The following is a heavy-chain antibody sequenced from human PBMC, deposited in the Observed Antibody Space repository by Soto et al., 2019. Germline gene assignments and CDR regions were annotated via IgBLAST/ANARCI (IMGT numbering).Heavy chain of an antibody. D-gene: IGHD3-10*01. V-gene: IGHV1-18*01. J-gene: IGHJ4*02. CDR1: GYTFTSYG. CDR3: ARDLVPVADTMVRGVMGYYFDY. Sequence: QVQLVQSGAEVKKPGASVKVSCKASGYTFTSYGISWVRQAPGQGLEWMGWISAYNGNTNYAQKLQGRVTMTTDTSTSTGYMELRSLRSDDTAVYYCARDLVPVADTMVRGVMGYYFDYWGQGTLVTVSS. CDR2: ISAYNGNT.